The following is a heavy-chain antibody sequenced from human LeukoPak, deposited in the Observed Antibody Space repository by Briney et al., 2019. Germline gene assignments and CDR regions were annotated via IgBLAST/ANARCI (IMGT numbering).Heavy chain of an antibody. J-gene: IGHJ5*02. V-gene: IGHV3-23*01. D-gene: IGHD1-26*01. CDR1: GLTFSSYA. Sequence: PGGSLRLSCAASGLTFSSYAMSWVRQAPGKGLEWVSAISGSGGSTYYADSVKGRFTISRDNSKNTLYLQMNSLRAEDTAVYYCAKEVYGIVGANWFDPWGQGTLVTVSS. CDR3: AKEVYGIVGANWFDP. CDR2: ISGSGGST.